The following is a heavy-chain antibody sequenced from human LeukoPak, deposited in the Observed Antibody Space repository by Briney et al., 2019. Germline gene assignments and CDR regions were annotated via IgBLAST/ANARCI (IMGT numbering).Heavy chain of an antibody. CDR3: ARVRSVGGNPHAFNI. CDR2: IKQDGSEQ. D-gene: IGHD4-23*01. CDR1: GFTFSNYW. Sequence: GGSLRLSCAAYGFTFSNYWMNWVRQAPGKGLEWVANIKQDGSEQYYVDSVKGRFTISRDNAKNSLYLQMNSLRVEDTALYYCARVRSVGGNPHAFNIWGQGTMVTVSS. V-gene: IGHV3-7*01. J-gene: IGHJ3*02.